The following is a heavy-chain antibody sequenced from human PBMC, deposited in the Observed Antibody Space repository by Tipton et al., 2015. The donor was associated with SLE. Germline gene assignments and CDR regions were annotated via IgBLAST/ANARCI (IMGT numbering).Heavy chain of an antibody. J-gene: IGHJ3*02. CDR1: GGSFSGYY. Sequence: TLSLTCAVYGGSFSGYYWSWIRQPPGKGLEWIGEIIHSGSTNYNPSLKSRVTISVDTSKNQFSLKLSSVTAADTAVYYCARDADYGGNPPWYAFDIWGQGTMVTVSS. CDR3: ARDADYGGNPPWYAFDI. V-gene: IGHV4-34*12. CDR2: IIHSGST. D-gene: IGHD4-23*01.